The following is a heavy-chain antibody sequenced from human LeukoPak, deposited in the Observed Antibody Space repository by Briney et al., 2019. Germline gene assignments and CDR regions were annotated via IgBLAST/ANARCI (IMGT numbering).Heavy chain of an antibody. CDR1: GGSISSYY. D-gene: IGHD6-13*01. J-gene: IGHJ4*02. CDR2: IYYSGST. Sequence: SETLSLTCTVSGGSISSYYWSWIRQPPGKGLEWIGYIYYSGSTNYNPSLKSRVTISVDTSKNQFSLKLSSVTAADTAAYYCARLVAAAGEFDYWGQGTLVTVSS. V-gene: IGHV4-59*08. CDR3: ARLVAAAGEFDY.